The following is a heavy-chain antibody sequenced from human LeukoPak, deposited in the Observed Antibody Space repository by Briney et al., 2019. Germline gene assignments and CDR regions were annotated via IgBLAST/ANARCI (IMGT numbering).Heavy chain of an antibody. CDR2: ISGYNGHT. Sequence: GASVKVSCNAFGFSFVSFGFNWVRQAPGQGLEWMGWISGYNGHTRYEQKFHDGVTMTTDSSTSTVYMELRSLRYDDTALYYCARGTWEAAATPHSFDTWGQGTLVLVSS. D-gene: IGHD1-26*01. V-gene: IGHV1-18*01. J-gene: IGHJ4*02. CDR1: GFSFVSFG. CDR3: ARGTWEAAATPHSFDT.